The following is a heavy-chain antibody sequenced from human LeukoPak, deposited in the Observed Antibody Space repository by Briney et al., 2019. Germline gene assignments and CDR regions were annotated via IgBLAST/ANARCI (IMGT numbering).Heavy chain of an antibody. J-gene: IGHJ4*02. D-gene: IGHD6-19*01. CDR2: INSDGSST. Sequence: GGSLRLSCAASGFTFSSYWMHWVRQAPGKGLVRVSRINSDGSSTSYADSVKGRFTISRDNAKNTLYPQMKSLRAEDTAVYYCARGAAVAGSELLYYWGQGTLVTVSS. V-gene: IGHV3-74*01. CDR3: ARGAAVAGSELLYY. CDR1: GFTFSSYW.